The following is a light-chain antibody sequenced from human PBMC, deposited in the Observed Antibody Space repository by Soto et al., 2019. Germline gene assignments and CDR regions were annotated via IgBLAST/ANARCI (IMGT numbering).Light chain of an antibody. CDR3: SSYAASNNFYFV. Sequence: QSVLTQPPSASGSPGQSVTISCTGTRGAVGGYNYVSWYQQYPGRAPKLMIYEVTKRPSGVPDRFSGSKSGNTASLTVSGLQAEDEADYYCSSYAASNNFYFVFGGGTQLTVL. CDR1: RGAVGGYNY. J-gene: IGLJ7*01. CDR2: EVT. V-gene: IGLV2-8*01.